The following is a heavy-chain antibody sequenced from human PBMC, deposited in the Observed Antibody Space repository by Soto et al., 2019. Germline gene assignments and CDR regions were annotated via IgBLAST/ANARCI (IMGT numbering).Heavy chain of an antibody. J-gene: IGHJ6*02. Sequence: SETLSLTCTVSGGSISSYYWNWIRQPAGKGLEWIGLVYSSGRTKYNPSLKSRVTVSVDTSKNQFSLKLSSVTAADTAASYCARDTMGGSSQSSYYYYGMDVWGQGTTVTVSS. CDR3: ARDTMGGSSQSSYYYYGMDV. CDR2: VYSSGRT. CDR1: GGSISSYY. V-gene: IGHV4-4*07. D-gene: IGHD3-16*01.